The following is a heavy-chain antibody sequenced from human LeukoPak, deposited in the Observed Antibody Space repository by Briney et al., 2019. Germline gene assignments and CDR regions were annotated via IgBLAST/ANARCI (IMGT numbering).Heavy chain of an antibody. CDR3: AKGTAVDRQYFEN. Sequence: GRSLRLSCAASRFTFSACGMHWVRQAPGKGLEWVAAISFDGSHKYYADSVKGRFTTSRDNSMNTLYLQMNSLRAEDTAVYYCAKGTAVDRQYFENWGQGTLVTVSS. CDR1: RFTFSACG. D-gene: IGHD1-1*01. CDR2: ISFDGSHK. V-gene: IGHV3-30*18. J-gene: IGHJ4*02.